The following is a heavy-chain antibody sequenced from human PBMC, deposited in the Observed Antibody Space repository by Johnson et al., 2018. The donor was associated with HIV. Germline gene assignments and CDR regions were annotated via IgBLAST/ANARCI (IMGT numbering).Heavy chain of an antibody. Sequence: EKLVESGGGVVQPGRSLRLSCAASGFTVSSNYMSWVRQAPGKGLEWVSVIYSGGSTYYADSVKGRFTISRDDATNSLYLRMDSLRTEDTALYYCAKDQNYGSYLLSFDVWGQGTMVTVSS. CDR3: AKDQNYGSYLLSFDV. V-gene: IGHV3-53*01. CDR2: IYSGGST. J-gene: IGHJ3*01. CDR1: GFTVSSNY. D-gene: IGHD3-16*01.